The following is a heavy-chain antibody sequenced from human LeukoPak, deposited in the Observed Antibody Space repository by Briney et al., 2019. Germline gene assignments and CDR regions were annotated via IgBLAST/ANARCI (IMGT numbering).Heavy chain of an antibody. CDR2: GDYSGST. CDR1: GDSFSSVTDY. V-gene: IGHV4-39*07. CDR3: ARAYRRVCSGGSCYSNWFDP. D-gene: IGHD2-15*01. J-gene: IGHJ5*02. Sequence: SETLSLTCTVSGDSFSSVTDYWAWIRQPPGKGLEWIASGDYSGSTYYNPSLKSRVTISVDTSKNQFSLKLSSVTAADTAVYYCARAYRRVCSGGSCYSNWFDPWGQGTLVTVSS.